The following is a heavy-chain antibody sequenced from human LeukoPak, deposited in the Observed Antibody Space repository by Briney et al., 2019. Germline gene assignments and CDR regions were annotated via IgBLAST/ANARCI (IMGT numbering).Heavy chain of an antibody. CDR1: GFTFSTYT. V-gene: IGHV3-30*04. J-gene: IGHJ4*02. CDR2: ISYDGSNK. D-gene: IGHD1-1*01. Sequence: GGSLRLSCAASGFTFSTYTIHWVRQTPGKGLEWVALISYDGSNKYYADSVKGRFTISRDNSKNTLYLQMNSLRGEDTAVYYCAKVGNNWDFDYWGQGTLVTVSS. CDR3: AKVGNNWDFDY.